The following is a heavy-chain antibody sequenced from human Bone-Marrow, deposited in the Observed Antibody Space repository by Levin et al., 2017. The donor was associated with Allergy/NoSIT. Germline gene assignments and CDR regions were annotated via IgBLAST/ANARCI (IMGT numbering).Heavy chain of an antibody. Sequence: GGSLRLSCAASGFTVSSNYMSWVRQAPGKGLEWVSVIYSGGSTYYADSVKGRFTISRDNSKNTLYLQMNSLRAEDTAVYYCARDGGLGYCSGGSCEGDYWGQGTLVTVSS. J-gene: IGHJ4*02. CDR3: ARDGGLGYCSGGSCEGDY. CDR1: GFTVSSNY. V-gene: IGHV3-53*01. CDR2: IYSGGST. D-gene: IGHD2-15*01.